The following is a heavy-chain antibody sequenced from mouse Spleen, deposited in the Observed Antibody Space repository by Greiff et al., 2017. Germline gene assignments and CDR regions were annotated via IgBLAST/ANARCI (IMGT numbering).Heavy chain of an antibody. CDR2: ISYSGST. Sequence: EVQLVESGPGLVKPSQSLSLTCTVTGYSITSDYAWNWIRQFPGNKLEWMGYISYSGSTSYNPSLKSRISITRDTSKNQFFLQLNSVTTEDTATYYCARSRGYEFAYWGQGTLVTVSA. CDR3: ARSRGYEFAY. V-gene: IGHV3-2*02. CDR1: GYSITSDYA. D-gene: IGHD2-14*01. J-gene: IGHJ3*01.